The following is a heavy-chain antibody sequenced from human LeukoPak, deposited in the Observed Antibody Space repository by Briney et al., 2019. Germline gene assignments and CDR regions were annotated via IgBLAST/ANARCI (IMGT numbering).Heavy chain of an antibody. J-gene: IGHJ4*02. Sequence: PSETLSLTCTVSGGSISSSSYYWGWIRQPPGKGLEWIGSIYYSGSTFYNPSLKSRVIISVDTSKNQFSLKLSSVTAADTAVYYCARQDDSWSGSSATDSWGQGTLVTVSS. CDR2: IYYSGST. CDR3: ARQDDSWSGSSATDS. D-gene: IGHD3-3*01. CDR1: GGSISSSSYY. V-gene: IGHV4-39*01.